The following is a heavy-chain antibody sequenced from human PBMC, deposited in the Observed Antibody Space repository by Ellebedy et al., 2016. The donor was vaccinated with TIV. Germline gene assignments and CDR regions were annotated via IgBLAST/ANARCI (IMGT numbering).Heavy chain of an antibody. J-gene: IGHJ5*02. V-gene: IGHV3-23*01. Sequence: GESLKISCVASGFTFSSYAMSWVRQAPGKGLEWVSSLSGSGGSTYYADSVKGRFTISRDNSKNTLYLQVNSLRSEDTAVYYCARGCTIFGVVIGFDPWGQGTLVTVSS. CDR1: GFTFSSYA. D-gene: IGHD3-3*01. CDR3: ARGCTIFGVVIGFDP. CDR2: LSGSGGST.